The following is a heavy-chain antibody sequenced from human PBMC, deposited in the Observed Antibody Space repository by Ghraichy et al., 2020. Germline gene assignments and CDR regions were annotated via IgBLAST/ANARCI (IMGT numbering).Heavy chain of an antibody. CDR3: ARVSRTSTGYLDYMDV. CDR1: GFTFSSYE. D-gene: IGHD1-1*01. V-gene: IGHV3-48*03. J-gene: IGHJ6*03. Sequence: GGSLRLSCAPSGFTFSSYEMNWVRQAPGKGLDWVSYISTSGSTMYYADSVKGRFTISRDNVKNSLYLQMNSLRAEDTAVYYWARVSRTSTGYLDYMDVWGKGTTVTVSS. CDR2: ISTSGSTM.